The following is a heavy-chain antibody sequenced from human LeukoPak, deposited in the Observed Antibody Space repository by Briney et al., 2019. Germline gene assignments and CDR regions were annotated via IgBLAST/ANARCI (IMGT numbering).Heavy chain of an antibody. J-gene: IGHJ6*04. CDR2: IRREGYGGTT. D-gene: IGHD3-3*01. CDR3: TRDHDFWRGPLDV. Sequence: GRSLRLSCTASGFNFGDYSLSWFRQAPRVGLEWVAFIRREGYGGTTEYAASVKGRFTISRDDSKSIAYLQMNSLKTEDTGVYYCTRDHDFWRGPLDVWGKGTTVTVSS. CDR1: GFNFGDYS. V-gene: IGHV3-49*03.